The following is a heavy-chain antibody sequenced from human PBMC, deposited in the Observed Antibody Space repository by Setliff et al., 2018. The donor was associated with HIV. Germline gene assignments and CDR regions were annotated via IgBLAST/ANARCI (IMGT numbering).Heavy chain of an antibody. D-gene: IGHD3-22*01. Sequence: RASVKVSCKVPGYTLSDLSIHWVRQTAEKGLEWMGGFDAEDDDVIYAQKFQGRLTVSEDTTTNSAYMELTSLQSDDTAVYFCATVSYYFDRSAYLGVFDNWGQGTLVTVSS. CDR1: GYTLSDLS. CDR2: FDAEDDDV. V-gene: IGHV1-24*01. CDR3: ATVSYYFDRSAYLGVFDN. J-gene: IGHJ4*02.